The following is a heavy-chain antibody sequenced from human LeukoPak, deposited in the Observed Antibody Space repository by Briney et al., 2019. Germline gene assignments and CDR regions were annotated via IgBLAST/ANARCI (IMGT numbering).Heavy chain of an antibody. Sequence: SETLSLTCTVSGDSIGGTGKTWGWIRQPPGKELEWNGNFLYPGRTAYNPSLQTRVTISIDTSKNQLSLTLRSVTAADTAVYYCARVYTAAGLDYWGQGTLVTVSS. CDR1: GDSIGGTGKT. CDR2: FLYPGRT. D-gene: IGHD6-13*01. J-gene: IGHJ4*02. CDR3: ARVYTAAGLDY. V-gene: IGHV4-39*02.